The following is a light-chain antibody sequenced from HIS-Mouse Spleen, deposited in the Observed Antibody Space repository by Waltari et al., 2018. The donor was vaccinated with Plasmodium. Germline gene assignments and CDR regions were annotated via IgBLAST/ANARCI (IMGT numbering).Light chain of an antibody. CDR1: HSISSY. CDR2: AAS. J-gene: IGKJ4*01. V-gene: IGKV1-39*01. CDR3: QQSYSTPPT. Sequence: DIQMTQSPPSLSASVGDRVTIPCRASHSISSYLNWYQQKPGKAPKLLIYAASSLQSGVPSRFSGSGSGTDFTLTISSLQPEDFATYYCQQSYSTPPTFGGGTK.